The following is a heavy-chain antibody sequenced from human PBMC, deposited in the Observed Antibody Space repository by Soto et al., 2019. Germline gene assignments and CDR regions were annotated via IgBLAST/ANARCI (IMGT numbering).Heavy chain of an antibody. V-gene: IGHV3-11*06. Sequence: GGSLRLSCAASGFIFSDYYMGWIRQASGKGLEWISYISSSSYTKFADSVKGRFSISRDNAKKSLHLQMNSLRAEDTAVYYCARLDKSFSYDSSGSWYPFDYWGQGTLVTVSS. CDR1: GFIFSDYY. J-gene: IGHJ4*02. D-gene: IGHD3-22*01. CDR2: ISSSSYT. CDR3: ARLDKSFSYDSSGSWYPFDY.